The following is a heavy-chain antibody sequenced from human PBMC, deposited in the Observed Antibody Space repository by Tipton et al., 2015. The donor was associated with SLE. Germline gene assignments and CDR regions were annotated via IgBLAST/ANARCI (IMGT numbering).Heavy chain of an antibody. J-gene: IGHJ6*02. Sequence: TLSLTCAVYGGSFSGYYWSWIRQPPGKGLEWIGEINHSGSTISVDTSKNQFSLKLSSVTAADTAVYYCAKILSGSYPTSYGMDVWGQGTTVTVSS. D-gene: IGHD1-26*01. V-gene: IGHV4-34*01. CDR1: GGSFSGYY. CDR3: AKILSGSYPTSYGMDV. CDR2: INHSG.